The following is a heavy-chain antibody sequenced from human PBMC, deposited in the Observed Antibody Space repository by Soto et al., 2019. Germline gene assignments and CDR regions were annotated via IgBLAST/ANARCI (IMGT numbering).Heavy chain of an antibody. J-gene: IGHJ5*02. D-gene: IGHD2-15*01. CDR1: GGSISSSSYY. V-gene: IGHV4-39*01. CDR3: ARHPRLGYCSGGSCYSWFDP. Sequence: QLQLQESGPGLVKPSETLSLTCTVSGGSISSSSYYWVWLRQPPGKEREWNGSIYYSGSTYYNPSIKGRAYISVDTSKNQFSLKVGSVTAADAAVYYCARHPRLGYCSGGSCYSWFDPWGQGTLVTVSS. CDR2: IYYSGST.